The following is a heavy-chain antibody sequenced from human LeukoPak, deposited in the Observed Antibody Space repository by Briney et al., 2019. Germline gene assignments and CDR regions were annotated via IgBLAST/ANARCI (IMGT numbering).Heavy chain of an antibody. D-gene: IGHD5-12*01. CDR2: ISGSGAST. J-gene: IGHJ4*02. CDR3: ATTTFDY. V-gene: IGHV3-23*01. CDR1: GFTFSSS. Sequence: GGSLRLSCAASGFTFSSSMSWVHQAPGKGLEWVSSISGSGASTYYADSVKGRFTISRDNSKNTLYLQMHSLRAEDTAVYYCATTTFDYWGQGTLVTVSS.